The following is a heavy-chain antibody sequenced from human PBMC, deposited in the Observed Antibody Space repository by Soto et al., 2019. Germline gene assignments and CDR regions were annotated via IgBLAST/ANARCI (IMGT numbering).Heavy chain of an antibody. CDR2: ISAYNGNT. Sequence: ASVKVSCKASGYTFTSYGITWVRQAPGQGLEWMGWISAYNGNTHYTQRLQGRVTMTTDTSTSTAYMELRGLRSDDTAVYYCARPGSWAYYYGMDVWGQGTTVTVSS. V-gene: IGHV1-18*01. CDR3: ARPGSWAYYYGMDV. D-gene: IGHD6-13*01. J-gene: IGHJ6*02. CDR1: GYTFTSYG.